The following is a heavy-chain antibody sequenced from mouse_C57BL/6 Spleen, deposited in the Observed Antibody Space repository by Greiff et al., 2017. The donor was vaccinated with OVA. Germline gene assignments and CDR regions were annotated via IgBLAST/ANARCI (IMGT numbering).Heavy chain of an antibody. V-gene: IGHV1-72*01. Sequence: QVHVKQPGAELVKPGASVKLSCKASGYTFTSYWMHWMKQRPGRGLEWIGRIDPNSGGTKYNEKFKSKATLTVDKPSSTAYMQLSSLTSEDSAVYYCARTPYDYDGDYFDYWGQGTTLTVSS. J-gene: IGHJ2*01. CDR2: IDPNSGGT. CDR3: ARTPYDYDGDYFDY. D-gene: IGHD2-4*01. CDR1: GYTFTSYW.